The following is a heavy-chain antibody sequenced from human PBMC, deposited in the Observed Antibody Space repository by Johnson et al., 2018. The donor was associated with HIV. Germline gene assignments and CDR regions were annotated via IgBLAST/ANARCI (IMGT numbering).Heavy chain of an antibody. CDR3: ARESGGQYDAFDI. D-gene: IGHD3-16*01. Sequence: VESGGGVVQPGRSLRLSCAASGFSFGTYAMHWVRQAPGKGLEWVAVISHDGYNEDYGDSVKGRFTISRDNSKNSLYLQLNSLRPEDTAVYYCARESGGQYDAFDIWGQGTMVTVSS. CDR1: GFSFGTYA. J-gene: IGHJ3*02. CDR2: ISHDGYNE. V-gene: IGHV3-30*03.